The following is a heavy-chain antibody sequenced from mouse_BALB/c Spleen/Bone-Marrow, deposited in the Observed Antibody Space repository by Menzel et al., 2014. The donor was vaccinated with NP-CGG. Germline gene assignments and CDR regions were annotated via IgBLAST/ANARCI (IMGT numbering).Heavy chain of an antibody. V-gene: IGHV1S82*01. Sequence: VQLQQSGAELVRPGASVKLSCKASGYSFTSYWMNWVKQRPGHGLEWIGMIHPSDTETRLNQRFKDKATLTVDKSSSTAYMQLNSPTSEGSAVYYCARLEGNYGSTFAYWGQGTLVTVSA. CDR2: IHPSDTET. J-gene: IGHJ3*01. CDR3: ARLEGNYGSTFAY. CDR1: GYSFTSYW. D-gene: IGHD1-1*01.